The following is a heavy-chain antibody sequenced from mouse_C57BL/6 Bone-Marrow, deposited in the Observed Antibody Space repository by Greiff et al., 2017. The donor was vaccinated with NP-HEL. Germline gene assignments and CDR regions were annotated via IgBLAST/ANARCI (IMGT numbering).Heavy chain of an antibody. D-gene: IGHD4-1*01. CDR1: GFTFSSYA. Sequence: EVQGVESGGGLVKPGGSLKLSCAASGFTFSSYAISWVRQTPEKRLEWVATISDGGSYTYYPDNVKGRFTISRDNAKNNLYLQMSHLKSEDTAMYYCARGNWAFAYWGQGTLVTVSA. V-gene: IGHV5-4*01. CDR2: ISDGGSYT. J-gene: IGHJ3*01. CDR3: ARGNWAFAY.